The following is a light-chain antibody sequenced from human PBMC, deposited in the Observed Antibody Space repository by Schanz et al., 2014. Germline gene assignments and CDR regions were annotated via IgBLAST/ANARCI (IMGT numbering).Light chain of an antibody. CDR3: QQYNDNFMYS. Sequence: DIQMTQSPYTLSASVGDRVTITCRASQSIGNWLAWYQQKPGKAPKLLIYKASSLESGVPSRFSGSGSGTEFSLTISSLQPDDFATYHCQQYNDNFMYSFGQGTKLEIK. CDR2: KAS. CDR1: QSIGNW. V-gene: IGKV1-5*03. J-gene: IGKJ2*03.